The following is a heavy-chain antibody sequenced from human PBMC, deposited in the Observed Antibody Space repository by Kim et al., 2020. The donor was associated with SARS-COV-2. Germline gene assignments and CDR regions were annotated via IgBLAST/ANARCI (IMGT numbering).Heavy chain of an antibody. V-gene: IGHV3-23*01. CDR2: ISGSGGST. Sequence: GGSLRLSCAASGFTFSSYAMSWVRQAPGKGLELVSVISGSGGSTYYADSVKGRFTISRDNSKNTLYLQMNSLRAEDTAVYYCAKGSDYGDLRRYLDYWGQGTLVTVSS. CDR1: GFTFSSYA. D-gene: IGHD4-17*01. CDR3: AKGSDYGDLRRYLDY. J-gene: IGHJ4*02.